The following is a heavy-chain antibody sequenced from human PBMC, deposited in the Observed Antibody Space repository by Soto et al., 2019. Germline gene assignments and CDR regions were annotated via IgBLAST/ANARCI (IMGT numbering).Heavy chain of an antibody. J-gene: IGHJ4*02. CDR2: ISSSGSTI. Sequence: PGGSLRLSCAASGFTFSSYEMNWVRQAPGKGLEWVSYISSSGSTIYYADSVKGRFTISRDNAKNSLYLQMNSLRAEDTAVYYCARDFNWNPGIDYWGQGTLVTVS. CDR3: ARDFNWNPGIDY. V-gene: IGHV3-48*03. CDR1: GFTFSSYE. D-gene: IGHD1-20*01.